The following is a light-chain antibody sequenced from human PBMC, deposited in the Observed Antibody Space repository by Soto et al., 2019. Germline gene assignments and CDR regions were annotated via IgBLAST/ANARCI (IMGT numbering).Light chain of an antibody. CDR3: AACDDSWNGVV. Sequence: QSVLTQPPSASETPGQRVTISCSGSSFNIGSHPVNWYQQLPGTAPKVIIHSNNQRPSGVPDRFSGSKSGTSASLAISGLQSEDESDYVCAACDDSWNGVVFGGGTKLTVL. J-gene: IGLJ2*01. CDR2: SNN. V-gene: IGLV1-44*01. CDR1: SFNIGSHP.